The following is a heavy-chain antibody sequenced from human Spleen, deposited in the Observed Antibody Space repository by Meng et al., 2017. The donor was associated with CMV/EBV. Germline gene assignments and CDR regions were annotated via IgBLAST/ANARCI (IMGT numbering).Heavy chain of an antibody. CDR2: IYPKTGRT. D-gene: IGHD7-27*01. V-gene: IGHV1-2*02. J-gene: IGHJ4*02. CDR1: GYTFADHY. CDR3: ARDNDWGPDY. Sequence: ASVKVSCKASGYTFADHYFHWVRQAPGQGLEWMGWIYPKTGRTHYAQTFQGRLNVTRDTSISTGYMELSSLGSDDTAVYYCARDNDWGPDYWGQGTLVTVSS.